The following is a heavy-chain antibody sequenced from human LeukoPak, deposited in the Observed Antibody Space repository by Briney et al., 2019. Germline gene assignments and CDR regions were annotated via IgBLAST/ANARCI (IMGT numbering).Heavy chain of an antibody. CDR1: GGSMTSTGSY. Sequence: SETLSLTCSVSGGSMTSTGSYWRWIRQTPGKGLEWIATTFYRGTTYYNPSLKCRVAISIDTSKKHFSLNLSSVTAADTAVYYCARHIGELGGIWFETSGEGALGTVSS. D-gene: IGHD3-16*01. J-gene: IGHJ5*02. V-gene: IGHV4-39*01. CDR2: TFYRGTT. CDR3: ARHIGELGGIWFET.